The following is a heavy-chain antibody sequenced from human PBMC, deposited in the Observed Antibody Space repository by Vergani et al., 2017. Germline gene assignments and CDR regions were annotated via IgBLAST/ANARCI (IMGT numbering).Heavy chain of an antibody. D-gene: IGHD5-18*01. Sequence: EVQLVESGGGLVQPGGSLRLSCAASGFTFSSYWMSWVRQAPGKGREWVANIKQGGSEKYYVDSVKGRFTISRDNAKNSLYLQMNRLRAEDTAVYYCARVGWIQLWSFFDYWGQGTMVTVSS. CDR2: IKQGGSEK. V-gene: IGHV3-7*03. CDR3: ARVGWIQLWSFFDY. J-gene: IGHJ4*02. CDR1: GFTFSSYW.